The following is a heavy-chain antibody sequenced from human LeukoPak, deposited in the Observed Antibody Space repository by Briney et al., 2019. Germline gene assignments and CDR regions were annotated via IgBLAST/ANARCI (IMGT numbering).Heavy chain of an antibody. CDR1: GGSISSCSYY. CDR3: ARAPLYYYDSSGYFPPLFDY. J-gene: IGHJ4*02. Sequence: SQTLSLTRTVSGGSISSCSYYWSWIRQPAGKGLGWIGCIYTSGSTNYNPSLKSRVTISVDTSKNQFSLKLSSVTAADTAVYYCARAPLYYYDSSGYFPPLFDYWGQGTLVTVSS. D-gene: IGHD3-22*01. V-gene: IGHV4-61*02. CDR2: IYTSGST.